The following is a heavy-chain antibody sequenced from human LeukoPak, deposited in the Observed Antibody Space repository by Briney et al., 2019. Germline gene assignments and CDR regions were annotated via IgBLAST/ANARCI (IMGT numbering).Heavy chain of an antibody. J-gene: IGHJ3*02. CDR3: ARVGFSNAFDI. CDR1: GFTFSSYS. D-gene: IGHD2/OR15-2a*01. Sequence: GGSLRLSCAASGFTFSSYSMNWVRQAPGKGLEWVSYISSSSSTIYYADSVKGRFTISRDNAKNSLYLQMNSLRAEDTAVYYCARVGFSNAFDIWGQGTMVTVSS. V-gene: IGHV3-48*01. CDR2: ISSSSSTI.